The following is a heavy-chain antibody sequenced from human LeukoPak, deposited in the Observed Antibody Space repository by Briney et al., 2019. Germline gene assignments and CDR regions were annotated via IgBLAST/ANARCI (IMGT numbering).Heavy chain of an antibody. CDR1: GGSFSGYY. Sequence: SETLSLTCAVYGGSFSGYYWSWIRQPPGKGLEWIGEINHSGSTNYNPSLKSRVTISVDTSKNQFSLKLSSVTAADTAVYYCARTSLGLQFCVFDPWGQGTLVTVSS. CDR3: ARTSLGLQFCVFDP. V-gene: IGHV4-34*01. CDR2: INHSGST. J-gene: IGHJ5*02. D-gene: IGHD4-4*01.